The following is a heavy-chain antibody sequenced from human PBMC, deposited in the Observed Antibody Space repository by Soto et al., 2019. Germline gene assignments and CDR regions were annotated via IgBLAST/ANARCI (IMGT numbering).Heavy chain of an antibody. Sequence: EVQLLESGGGLVQPGGSLRLSCAASGFTDSSYAMSWVRQAPGKGLECVSAISGSGGSTYYADSVKGRFTISRDNSKNTLYLQMNSLRAEDTAVYYCANGGRSDRSWNGGAFYYYGMDVWGQGTTVTVSS. J-gene: IGHJ6*02. V-gene: IGHV3-23*01. CDR2: ISGSGGST. D-gene: IGHD6-13*01. CDR1: GFTDSSYA. CDR3: ANGGRSDRSWNGGAFYYYGMDV.